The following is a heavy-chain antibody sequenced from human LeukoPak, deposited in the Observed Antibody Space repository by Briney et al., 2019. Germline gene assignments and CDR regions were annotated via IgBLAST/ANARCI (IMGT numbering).Heavy chain of an antibody. Sequence: EASVKVSCKASGYTFTSYDINWVRQATGQGLEWMGWMNPNSGNTGYAQKFQGRVTMTRNTYISTAYMELSSLRSEDTAVYYCARGAYHYYDSSGYSDAFDIWGQGTMVTVSS. CDR1: GYTFTSYD. CDR3: ARGAYHYYDSSGYSDAFDI. CDR2: MNPNSGNT. V-gene: IGHV1-8*01. D-gene: IGHD3-22*01. J-gene: IGHJ3*02.